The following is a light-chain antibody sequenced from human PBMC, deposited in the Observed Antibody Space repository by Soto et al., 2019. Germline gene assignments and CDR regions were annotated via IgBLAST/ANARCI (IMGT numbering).Light chain of an antibody. J-gene: IGLJ2*01. CDR3: CSYTSSRTFPVV. V-gene: IGLV2-23*01. CDR1: SSDVGSYDL. Sequence: QSALTQPASVSGSPGQSITISCTGPSSDVGSYDLVSWYQQHPGKAPNLMIYEGSKRPSGVSSRFSGSKSDNAASLTISGLQSEDEANYYCCSYTSSRTFPVVFGGGTKLTVL. CDR2: EGS.